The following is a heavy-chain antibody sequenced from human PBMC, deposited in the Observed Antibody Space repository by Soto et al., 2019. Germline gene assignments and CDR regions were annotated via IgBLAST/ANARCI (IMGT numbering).Heavy chain of an antibody. CDR1: GYTFTSYY. CDR2: INPSGGST. V-gene: IGHV1-46*03. J-gene: IGHJ6*02. Sequence: ASVKVSCKASGYTFTSYYMHWVRQAPGQGLEWMGIINPSGGSTSYAQKFQGRVTMTRDTSTSTVYMELSSLRSEDTAVYYCARGRGVNVHVWLDYYYYGMDVWGQGTTVTVSS. D-gene: IGHD3-10*01. CDR3: ARGRGVNVHVWLDYYYYGMDV.